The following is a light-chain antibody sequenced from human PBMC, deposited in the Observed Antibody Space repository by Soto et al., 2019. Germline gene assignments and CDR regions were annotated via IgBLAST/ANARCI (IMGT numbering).Light chain of an antibody. CDR3: QQYNNWPWT. Sequence: EIVLTQSPGTLSLSPGARATLSCRASQSVDRNYLAWYQQKPGQAPRLLIYDASNRATGIPARFSGSGSGTDFTLTISSLQSEDFAVYYCQQYNNWPWTFGQGTKVDIK. J-gene: IGKJ1*01. V-gene: IGKV3D-15*01. CDR1: QSVDRNY. CDR2: DAS.